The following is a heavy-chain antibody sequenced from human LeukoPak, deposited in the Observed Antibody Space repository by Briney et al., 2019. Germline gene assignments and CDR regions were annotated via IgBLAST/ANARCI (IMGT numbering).Heavy chain of an antibody. V-gene: IGHV3-7*01. CDR2: IKQDGSEK. CDR1: GFTFSSYW. Sequence: GGSLRLSCAASGFTFSSYWMSWVRQAPGKGLEWVANIKQDGSEKYYVDSVKGRFTISRDNAKNSLYLQMNSLRAEDTAVYYCARDSGYYDILTGYWKEYYFDYWGQGTLVTVSS. CDR3: ARDSGYYDILTGYWKEYYFDY. J-gene: IGHJ4*02. D-gene: IGHD3-9*01.